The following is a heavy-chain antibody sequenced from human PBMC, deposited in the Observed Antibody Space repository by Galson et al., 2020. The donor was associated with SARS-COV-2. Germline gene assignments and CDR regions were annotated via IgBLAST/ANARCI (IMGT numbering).Heavy chain of an antibody. CDR2: INHSGST. J-gene: IGHJ4*02. CDR1: GGSFSDYY. Sequence: SQASETLSLTCGVSGGSFSDYYWSWIRQPPGKGLEWIGEINHSGSTDYNPSLKSRVTLSIDTSKKQFSLKLRSLTAADTAVFYCTRGRGSGWFPDQPLSANEYWGQGSLVIVSS. D-gene: IGHD6-19*01. V-gene: IGHV4-34*01. CDR3: TRGRGSGWFPDQPLSANEY.